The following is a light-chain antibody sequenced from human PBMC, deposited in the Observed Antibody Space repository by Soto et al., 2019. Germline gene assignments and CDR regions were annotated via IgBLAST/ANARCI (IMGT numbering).Light chain of an antibody. J-gene: IGKJ5*01. CDR2: DAS. CDR3: QQSYSTRIT. V-gene: IGKV1-39*01. Sequence: DIQMTQSPSTLSASVGDRVTITCRASQSISVWLAWYQQTAGKAPNLLIYDASNLETGVPSRFSGSGSGTDFTLTISSLQPEDFATYYCQQSYSTRITFGQGTRLEIK. CDR1: QSISVW.